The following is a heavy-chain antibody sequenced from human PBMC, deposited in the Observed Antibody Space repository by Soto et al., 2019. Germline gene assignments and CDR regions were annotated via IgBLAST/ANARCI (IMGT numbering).Heavy chain of an antibody. CDR3: ANVGPTGWFDP. Sequence: EVQLVESGGGLVQPGGTLRLSCAASGFTFSTYSMTWVRQAPGKGLEWVSYMSSGGSNKYYADSVKGRFTISRDNAKNALSLQMNCLRDEDTAEYYCANVGPTGWFDPWGQGTLVTVSS. J-gene: IGHJ5*02. V-gene: IGHV3-48*02. D-gene: IGHD1-26*01. CDR2: MSSGGSNK. CDR1: GFTFSTYS.